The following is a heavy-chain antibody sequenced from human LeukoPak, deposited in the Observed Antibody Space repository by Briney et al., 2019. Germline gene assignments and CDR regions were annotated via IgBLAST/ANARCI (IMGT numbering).Heavy chain of an antibody. CDR1: RDSAARGG. V-gene: IGHV1-18*01. CDR2: ISADNGNT. CDR3: ARDDGYYYGSGSYFDY. D-gene: IGHD3-10*01. Sequence: VQDAWDASRDSAARGGVSGGRRNSGQGLEGIGWISADNGNTNYAQKLQGRVTMTTDTSTRTGYMELRSLRSDDTAVYYCARDDGYYYGSGSYFDYWGQGTLVTGSS. J-gene: IGHJ4*02.